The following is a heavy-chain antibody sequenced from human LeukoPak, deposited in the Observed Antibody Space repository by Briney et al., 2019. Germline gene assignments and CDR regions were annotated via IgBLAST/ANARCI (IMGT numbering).Heavy chain of an antibody. Sequence: PGGSLRLSCAASGFTFSSYSMNWVRQAPGKGLEWVSSISSSSSYIYYADSVKGRFTISRDNAKNSLYLQMNSLRAEDTAVYYCARGGTGSYSTDYWGQGTLVTVSS. V-gene: IGHV3-21*01. CDR2: ISSSSSYI. D-gene: IGHD1-26*01. CDR1: GFTFSSYS. J-gene: IGHJ4*02. CDR3: ARGGTGSYSTDY.